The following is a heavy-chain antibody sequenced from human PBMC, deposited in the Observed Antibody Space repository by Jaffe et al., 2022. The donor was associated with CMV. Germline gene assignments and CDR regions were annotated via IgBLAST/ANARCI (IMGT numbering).Heavy chain of an antibody. CDR2: ISGSGGST. CDR1: GFTFSSYA. V-gene: IGHV3-23*01. CDR3: AKGGSREQIVVVPAAMSPFDY. Sequence: EVQLLESGGGLVQPGGSLRLSCAASGFTFSSYAMSWVRQAPGKGLEWVSAISGSGGSTYYADSVKGRFTISRDNSKNTLYLQMNSLRAEDTAVYYCAKGGSREQIVVVPAAMSPFDYWGQGTLVTVSS. J-gene: IGHJ4*02. D-gene: IGHD2-2*01.